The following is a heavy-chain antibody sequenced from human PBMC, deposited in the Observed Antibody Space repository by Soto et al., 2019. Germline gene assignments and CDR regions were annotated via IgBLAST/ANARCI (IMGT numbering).Heavy chain of an antibody. CDR1: SGPSRSHN. V-gene: IGHV4-59*08. CDR3: VRQGIDYLHGLVDV. D-gene: IGHD5-12*01. J-gene: IGHJ6*02. Sequence: QVQVQQSGPGLVKPSETLSLTCTVSSGPSRSHNWGWIRQPPGRGLEWIGYVYCTGDTSYNPSLKSRVTMSADASTNHISLTLRSVTAADTAVYYCVRQGIDYLHGLVDVWGQGTTVSVSS. CDR2: VYCTGDT.